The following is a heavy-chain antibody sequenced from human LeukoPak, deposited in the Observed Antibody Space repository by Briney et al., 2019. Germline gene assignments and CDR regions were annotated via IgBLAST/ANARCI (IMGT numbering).Heavy chain of an antibody. V-gene: IGHV1-2*06. CDR3: ARGRSITQG. J-gene: IGHJ1*01. Sequence: ASVKVSCKASGGTFSSYAISWVRQAPGQGLEWMGRINPNSGGTNYAQKFQGRVTMTRDTSISTAYMELSRLRSDDTAVYYCARGRSITQGWGQGTLVTVSS. D-gene: IGHD3-10*01. CDR1: GGTFSSYA. CDR2: INPNSGGT.